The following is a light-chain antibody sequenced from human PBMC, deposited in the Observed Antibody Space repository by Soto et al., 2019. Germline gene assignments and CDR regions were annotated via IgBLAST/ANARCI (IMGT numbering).Light chain of an antibody. CDR3: QQYEDLPLT. Sequence: DVQMTQSPSSLSASVGDRVIITCKANQSIANFLNWFQHKPGQAPKLLISAASHLELGVSSRFSGSRSGTDFVLEISNLQSDDVATYFCQQYEDLPLTFGGGTKVDI. CDR1: QSIANF. J-gene: IGKJ4*01. V-gene: IGKV1-33*01. CDR2: AAS.